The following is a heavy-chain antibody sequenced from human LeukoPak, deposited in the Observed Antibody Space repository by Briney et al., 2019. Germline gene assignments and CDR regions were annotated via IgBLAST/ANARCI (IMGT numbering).Heavy chain of an antibody. J-gene: IGHJ4*02. Sequence: ASVKVSCKASGYTFTSYDINWVRQATGQGLEWMGWMNPNSGNTGYAQKFQGRVTMTRNTSISTAYMELSSLRSEDTAVYYCARVQILGRIVVVVAATPDFDYWGQGTLVTASS. D-gene: IGHD2-15*01. CDR2: MNPNSGNT. CDR3: ARVQILGRIVVVVAATPDFDY. V-gene: IGHV1-8*01. CDR1: GYTFTSYD.